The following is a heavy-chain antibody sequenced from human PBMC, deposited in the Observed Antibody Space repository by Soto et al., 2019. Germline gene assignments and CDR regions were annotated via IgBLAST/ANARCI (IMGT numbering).Heavy chain of an antibody. CDR1: GYSFTSYW. V-gene: IGHV5-51*01. J-gene: IGHJ5*02. CDR2: IYPGDSDT. D-gene: IGHD3-3*01. CDR3: ARQPPSYYDFWSGYYTGWFDP. Sequence: GESLKISCKGSGYSFTSYWIGWVRQMPGKGLEWMGIIYPGDSDTRYSPSFQGQVTISADKSISTAYLQWSSLKASDTAMYYCARQPPSYYDFWSGYYTGWFDPWGQGTLVTV.